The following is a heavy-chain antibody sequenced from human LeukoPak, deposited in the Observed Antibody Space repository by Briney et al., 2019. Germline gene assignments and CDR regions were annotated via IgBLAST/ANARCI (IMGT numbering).Heavy chain of an antibody. CDR3: ARDREGYYDILTGYYGVDAFDI. V-gene: IGHV1-2*02. J-gene: IGHJ3*02. Sequence: ASVKVSCKASGYTFTGYYMHWVRQAPGQGLEWMGWINPNSGGTNYAQKFQGRVTMTRDTSISTAYMELSRLRSDDTAVYYCARDREGYYDILTGYYGVDAFDIWGQGTMVTVSS. CDR1: GYTFTGYY. CDR2: INPNSGGT. D-gene: IGHD3-9*01.